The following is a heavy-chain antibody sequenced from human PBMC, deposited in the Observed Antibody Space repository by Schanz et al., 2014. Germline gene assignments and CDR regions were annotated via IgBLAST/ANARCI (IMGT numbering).Heavy chain of an antibody. J-gene: IGHJ4*02. CDR2: LTEGGGGT. V-gene: IGHV3-23*01. Sequence: EVQLLESGGGLAQPGGSLRLACAASGFNFNTYAMSWVRQAPGMGLEWVSGLTEGGGGTYYTDAVKGRFTISRDSSKNTLYLQMNSLRADDTAVYYCAKSKSQLPLFDYWGQGTLVAVSS. D-gene: IGHD2-21*01. CDR1: GFNFNTYA. CDR3: AKSKSQLPLFDY.